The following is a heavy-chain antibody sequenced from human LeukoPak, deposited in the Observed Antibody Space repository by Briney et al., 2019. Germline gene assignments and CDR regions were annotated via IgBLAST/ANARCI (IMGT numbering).Heavy chain of an antibody. CDR3: ARDTGGGYGDPLFDY. CDR1: GGSISSSSYY. Sequence: SETLSLTCAASGGSISSSSYYWGWIRQPPGKGLEWIGNIYYSGSTYYNPSLKSRVTISVDTSKNQFSLKLSSVTAADTAVYYCARDTGGGYGDPLFDYWGQGTLVTVSS. V-gene: IGHV4-39*07. J-gene: IGHJ4*02. CDR2: IYYSGST. D-gene: IGHD4-17*01.